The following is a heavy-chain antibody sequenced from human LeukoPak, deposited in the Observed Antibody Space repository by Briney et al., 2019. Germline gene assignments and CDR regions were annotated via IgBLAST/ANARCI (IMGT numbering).Heavy chain of an antibody. D-gene: IGHD3-10*01. CDR2: ISSSSSYI. Sequence: PGGSLRLSCAASGFTFSSYSMNWVRQAPGKGLEWVSSISSSSSYIYFADSVKGRFTISRDNAKNSLYLQMNSLRAEDTAVCYCASLHEGSYGSGSYYIDYWGQGTLVTVSS. CDR1: GFTFSSYS. V-gene: IGHV3-21*01. CDR3: ASLHEGSYGSGSYYIDY. J-gene: IGHJ4*02.